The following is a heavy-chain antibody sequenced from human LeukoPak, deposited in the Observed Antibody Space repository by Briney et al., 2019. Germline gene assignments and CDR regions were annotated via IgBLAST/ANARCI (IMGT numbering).Heavy chain of an antibody. Sequence: GGSLRLSCVASGFTFSSHGMNWVRQAPGKGLEWVAVVSYDGSYKDYADSVKGRFTISRDNSRNTLYLQMNSLRAQDTAVYYCARGARKGDDYGGFFDYWGQGTLVTVSS. CDR1: GFTFSSHG. J-gene: IGHJ4*02. V-gene: IGHV3-30*03. CDR3: ARGARKGDDYGGFFDY. D-gene: IGHD4-23*01. CDR2: VSYDGSYK.